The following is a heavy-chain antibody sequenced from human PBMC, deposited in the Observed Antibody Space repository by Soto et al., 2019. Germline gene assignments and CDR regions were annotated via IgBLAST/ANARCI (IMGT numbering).Heavy chain of an antibody. D-gene: IGHD7-27*01. Sequence: VQLVESGGGVVQPGRSLRLSCAASGFTFSTYGMHWVRQAPGKGLEWVAVISYDGGNKYYADSVKGRFTISRDNSKNTLYLQMNSLRAEDTAVYYCVGDLLTERDYWGQGTLVTVSS. CDR3: VGDLLTERDY. V-gene: IGHV3-30*03. CDR2: ISYDGGNK. J-gene: IGHJ4*02. CDR1: GFTFSTYG.